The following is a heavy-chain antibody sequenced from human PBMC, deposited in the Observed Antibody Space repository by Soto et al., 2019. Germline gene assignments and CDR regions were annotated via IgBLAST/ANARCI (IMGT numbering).Heavy chain of an antibody. V-gene: IGHV3-23*01. CDR1: GFTFSAYA. CDR2: IGVSDGYR. J-gene: IGHJ6*02. CDR3: AREIDSNYDGMDV. D-gene: IGHD4-4*01. Sequence: PGGSLRLSCTASGFTFSAYAMGWVRQPPGKGLEWVSSIGVSDGYRYYVDSVKGRFTISRDNSKETVYLQMNSLRAEDTGVYYCAREIDSNYDGMDVWGQGTTVTVSS.